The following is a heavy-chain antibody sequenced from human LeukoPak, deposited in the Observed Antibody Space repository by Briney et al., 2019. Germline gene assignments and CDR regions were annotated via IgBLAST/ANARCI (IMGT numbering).Heavy chain of an antibody. CDR2: ISSSGSTI. D-gene: IGHD6-13*01. Sequence: GGSLRLSCAASGFTFSSYEMNWVRQAPGKGLEWVSYISSSGSTIYYADSVKGRFTISRDNAKNSLYLQMNSLRAEDTAVYYCARDRIEQQRTLGRSTNYYYYYYMDVWGKGTTVTVSS. CDR1: GFTFSSYE. CDR3: ARDRIEQQRTLGRSTNYYYYYYMDV. V-gene: IGHV3-48*03. J-gene: IGHJ6*03.